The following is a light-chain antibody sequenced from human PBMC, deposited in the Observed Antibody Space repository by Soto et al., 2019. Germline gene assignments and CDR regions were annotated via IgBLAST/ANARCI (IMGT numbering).Light chain of an antibody. CDR1: QAIRND. CDR2: AAA. V-gene: IGKV1-6*01. CDR3: LQDYNFPYT. J-gene: IGKJ2*01. Sequence: AIPMTQSPSSLSASVGDRVTITCRASQAIRNDLGWYEQKPGKAPKLLIFAAARLQSGVPSRFSGSGSGTVFTLTIRSLQPEDFATYYCLQDYNFPYTFGQGTKIEIK.